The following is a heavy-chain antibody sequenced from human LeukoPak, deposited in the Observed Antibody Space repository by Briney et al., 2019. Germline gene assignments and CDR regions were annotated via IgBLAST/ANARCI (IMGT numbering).Heavy chain of an antibody. CDR3: ERAVVGTHAY. CDR1: GFTFSSYA. CDR2: ISYDGSNE. Sequence: RGSLRLSCAASGFTFSSYAMHWVRQAPGKGLEWVASISYDGSNEYYADSVKGRFTITRDNSKNTLYLQMNSLRAEDTAVYYCERAVVGTHAYWGQGTLVTVSA. V-gene: IGHV3-30-3*01. D-gene: IGHD1-26*01. J-gene: IGHJ4*02.